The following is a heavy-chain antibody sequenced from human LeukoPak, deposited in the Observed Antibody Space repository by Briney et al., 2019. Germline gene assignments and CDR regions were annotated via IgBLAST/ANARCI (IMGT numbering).Heavy chain of an antibody. Sequence: PGGSLRLSCAASGITFSNAWMTWVRQAPGKGLEWVANMDPTGSQKRYVDSVKGRFTISKDNPGASLYLDMHSLRAEDTAIYYCAIWTSGNYWGQGTLVTVSS. J-gene: IGHJ4*02. D-gene: IGHD1-1*01. CDR1: GITFSNAW. CDR2: MDPTGSQK. V-gene: IGHV3-7*01. CDR3: AIWTSGNY.